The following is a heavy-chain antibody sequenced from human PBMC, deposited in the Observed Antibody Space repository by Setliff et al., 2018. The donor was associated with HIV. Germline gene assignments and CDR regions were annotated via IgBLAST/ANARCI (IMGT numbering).Heavy chain of an antibody. CDR2: IYDSGST. Sequence: SETLSLTCAVSNYSISSDSYWGWIRQPPGKGLEWIGSIYDSGSTNYNPSLKSRFTISRDNSKNTLYLQMNSLRAEDTAVYYCARDPSNYYYYYMDVWGKGTTVTVSS. CDR1: NYSISSDSY. J-gene: IGHJ6*03. V-gene: IGHV4-38-2*02. D-gene: IGHD4-4*01. CDR3: ARDPSNYYYYYMDV.